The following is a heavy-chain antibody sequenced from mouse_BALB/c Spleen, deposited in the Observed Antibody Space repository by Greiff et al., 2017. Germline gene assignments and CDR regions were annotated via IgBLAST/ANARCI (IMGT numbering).Heavy chain of an antibody. V-gene: IGHV2-2*02. CDR1: GFSLTSYG. Sequence: VMLVESGPGLVQPSQSLSITCTVSGFSLTSYGVHWVRQSPGKGLEWLGVIWSGGSTDYNAAFISRLSISKDNSKSQVFFKMNSLQANDTAIYYCAGNWDTWFAYWGQGTLVTVSA. CDR3: AGNWDTWFAY. J-gene: IGHJ3*01. D-gene: IGHD4-1*01. CDR2: IWSGGST.